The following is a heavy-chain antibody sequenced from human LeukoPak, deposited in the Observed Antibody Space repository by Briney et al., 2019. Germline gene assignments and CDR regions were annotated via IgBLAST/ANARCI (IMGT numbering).Heavy chain of an antibody. D-gene: IGHD1-26*01. CDR3: ARDRVGAYPFDY. CDR1: GGSISSGGYY. J-gene: IGHJ4*02. Sequence: PSQTLSLTCTVSGGSISSGGYYWSWIRQPPGKGLEWIGYIYHSGSTYYNPSLKSRVTISVDRSKNQFSLKLSSVTAADTAVYYCARDRVGAYPFDYWGQGTLVTVSS. V-gene: IGHV4-30-2*01. CDR2: IYHSGST.